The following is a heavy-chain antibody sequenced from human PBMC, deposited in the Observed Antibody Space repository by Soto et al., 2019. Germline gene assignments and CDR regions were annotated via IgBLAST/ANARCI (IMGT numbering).Heavy chain of an antibody. J-gene: IGHJ6*02. CDR2: ISAYNGNT. Sequence: GASVKVSCTASGYTFTSYGISWVRQAPGQGLEWMGWISAYNGNTNYAQKLQGRVTMTTDTSTSTAYMELRSLRSDDTAVYYCARVRDRYYDFWSGYSHDYGMDVWGQGTTVTVSS. D-gene: IGHD3-3*01. CDR1: GYTFTSYG. CDR3: ARVRDRYYDFWSGYSHDYGMDV. V-gene: IGHV1-18*01.